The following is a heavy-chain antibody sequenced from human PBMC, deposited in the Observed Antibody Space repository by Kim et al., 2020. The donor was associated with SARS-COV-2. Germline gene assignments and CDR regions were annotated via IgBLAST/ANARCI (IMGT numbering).Heavy chain of an antibody. J-gene: IGHJ6*02. D-gene: IGHD3-10*01. CDR1: GGSISSSNW. Sequence: SETLSLTCAVSGGSISSSNWWSWVRQPPGKGLEWIGEIYHSGSTNYNPSLKSRVTISVDKSKNQFSLKLSSVTAADTAVYYCARVYYYGSGSYFHGMDVWGQGTTVTVSS. CDR2: IYHSGST. CDR3: ARVYYYGSGSYFHGMDV. V-gene: IGHV4-4*02.